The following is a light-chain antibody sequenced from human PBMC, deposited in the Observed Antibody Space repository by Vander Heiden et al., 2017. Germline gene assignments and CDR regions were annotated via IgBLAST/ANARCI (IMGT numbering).Light chain of an antibody. CDR1: QSISSY. CDR2: AAS. J-gene: IGKJ5*01. V-gene: IGKV1-39*01. Sequence: DIQMTQSPSSLSASVGDRVTITCRASQSISSYLNWYQQKPGKAPKLLIYAASSLQSGVPSRFSGSGYGTDFTLTISRLQPEDFATYYCQQNYSTPPITFGQGTRLEIK. CDR3: QQNYSTPPIT.